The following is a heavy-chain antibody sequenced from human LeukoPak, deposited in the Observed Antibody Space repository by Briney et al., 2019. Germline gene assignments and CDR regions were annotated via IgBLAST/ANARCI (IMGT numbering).Heavy chain of an antibody. J-gene: IGHJ6*03. CDR1: GGSISSSSYC. V-gene: IGHV4-39*07. CDR3: ARVIYYYYMDV. CDR2: IYYSGST. Sequence: PSETLSLTCIVSGGSISSSSYCWGWIRQPPGKGLEWIGSIYYSGSTYYNPSLKSRVTLSVDTSKNQFSLKLSSVTAADTAVYYCARVIYYYYMDVWGKGTTVTVSS.